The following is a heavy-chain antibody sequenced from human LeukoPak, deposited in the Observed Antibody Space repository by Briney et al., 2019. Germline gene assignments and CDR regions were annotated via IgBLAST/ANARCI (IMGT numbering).Heavy chain of an antibody. CDR1: GGSIRSYY. V-gene: IGHV4-59*01. J-gene: IGHJ3*02. CDR2: IYYSGST. Sequence: SETLSLTCAVSGGSIRSYYWSWIRQPPGKGLEWIGYIYYSGSTNYNPSLKSRVTISVDTSKNQFSLKLSSVTAADTAVYYCARERVRAFDIWGQGTMVTVSS. CDR3: ARERVRAFDI.